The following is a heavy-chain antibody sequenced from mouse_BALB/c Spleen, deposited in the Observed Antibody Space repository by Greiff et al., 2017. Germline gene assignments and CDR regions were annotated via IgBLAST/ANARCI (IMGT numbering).Heavy chain of an antibody. CDR1: GFTFTTNA. CDR2: IRSKSNNYAT. CDR3: VRAPIYYGNYYYAMDY. J-gene: IGHJ4*01. D-gene: IGHD2-1*01. Sequence: EVQLVETGGGLVQPKGSLKLSCAASGFTFTTNAMNWVRQAPGKGLEWVARIRSKSNNYATYYADSVKDRFTISRDDSQSMLYLQMNNLKTEDTAMYYCVRAPIYYGNYYYAMDYWGQGTSVTVSS. V-gene: IGHV10S3*01.